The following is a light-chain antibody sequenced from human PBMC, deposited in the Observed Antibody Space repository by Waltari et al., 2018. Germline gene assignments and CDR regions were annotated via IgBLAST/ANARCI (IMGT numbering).Light chain of an antibody. CDR3: QQYYDSPIT. CDR2: WAS. Sequence: DIVMTQSPDSLTLSLGKRATISCKSSQSVLRTSSNKNFLAWYQQKSGQPPKLLFYWASTRESGVPDRFSGSGSGTDFTLTISSLQSEDVAIYYCQQYYDSPITFGPGTKVDV. V-gene: IGKV4-1*01. CDR1: QSVLRTSSNKNF. J-gene: IGKJ3*01.